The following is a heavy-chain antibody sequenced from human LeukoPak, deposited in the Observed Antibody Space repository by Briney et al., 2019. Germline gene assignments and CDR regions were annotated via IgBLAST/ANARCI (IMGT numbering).Heavy chain of an antibody. V-gene: IGHV4-34*01. CDR1: GGSFSGYY. D-gene: IGHD6-13*01. Sequence: PSETLSLTCAVYGGSFSGYYWSWIRQPPGKGLEWIGEINHSGSTNYNPSLKSRVTISVDTSKNQFSLKLSSVTAADTAVYYCARGRAAADYYYYYGMDVWGQGTTVTVPS. CDR3: ARGRAAADYYYYYGMDV. CDR2: INHSGST. J-gene: IGHJ6*02.